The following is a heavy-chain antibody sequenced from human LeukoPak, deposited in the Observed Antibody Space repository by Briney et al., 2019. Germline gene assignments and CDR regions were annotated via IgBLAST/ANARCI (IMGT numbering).Heavy chain of an antibody. Sequence: SVKVSCKASGGTFSSYAISWVRQAPGQGLEWMGRIIPILGIANYAQKFQGRVTITADESTSTAYMELSSLRSEDTAVYYCASGETTMVQGVMVQPSYYYYGMDVWGQGTTVTVSS. CDR3: ASGETTMVQGVMVQPSYYYYGMDV. J-gene: IGHJ6*02. D-gene: IGHD3-10*01. CDR2: IIPILGIA. V-gene: IGHV1-69*04. CDR1: GGTFSSYA.